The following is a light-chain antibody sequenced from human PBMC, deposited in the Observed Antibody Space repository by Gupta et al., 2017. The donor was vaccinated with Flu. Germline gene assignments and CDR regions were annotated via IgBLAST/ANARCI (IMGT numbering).Light chain of an antibody. CDR3: SSYTSSSTYV. J-gene: IGLJ1*01. CDR2: DVS. CDR1: SSDVGSYNR. V-gene: IGLV2-18*02. Sequence: QSALTQPPSVSGSPGQSVTISCTGTSSDVGSYNRVSWYQQPPGTAPKLMIYDVSNRPSGVPDRFSGSKSGNTASLTISGLQADDEADYYRSSYTSSSTYVFGTGTKVTVL.